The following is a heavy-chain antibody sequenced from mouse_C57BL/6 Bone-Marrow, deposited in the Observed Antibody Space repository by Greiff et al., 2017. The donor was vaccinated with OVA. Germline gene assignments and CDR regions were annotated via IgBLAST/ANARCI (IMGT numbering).Heavy chain of an antibody. D-gene: IGHD2-4*01. J-gene: IGHJ3*01. Sequence: VQLQQSGAELVRPGASVKLSCKASGYTFTDYYINWVKQRPGQGLEWIARIYPGSGNTYYNEKFKSKATLTVDKSSSTAYMQLSSLTSEDSAVYYCAKLGLRAWFAYWGQGTLVTVSA. V-gene: IGHV1-76*01. CDR2: IYPGSGNT. CDR1: GYTFTDYY. CDR3: AKLGLRAWFAY.